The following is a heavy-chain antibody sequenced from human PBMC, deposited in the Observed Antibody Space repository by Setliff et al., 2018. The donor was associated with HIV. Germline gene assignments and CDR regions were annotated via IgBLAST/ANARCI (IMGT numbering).Heavy chain of an antibody. D-gene: IGHD2-15*01. J-gene: IGHJ4*02. CDR2: VDYRGNT. V-gene: IGHV4-39*01. CDR1: GASVSSSSYY. CDR3: ARLLVAGMLFDY. Sequence: PSETLSLTCSVSGASVSSSSYYWGWVRQPPGKGLEWIGIVDYRGNTYYNPSLKSRVTISVDTSKNQFSLKLSSVTAADTAVYYCARLLVAGMLFDYWGQGTLVTVSS.